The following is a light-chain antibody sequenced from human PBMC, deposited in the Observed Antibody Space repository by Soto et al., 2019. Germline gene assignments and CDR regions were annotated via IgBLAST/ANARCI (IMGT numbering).Light chain of an antibody. J-gene: IGKJ1*01. CDR2: GAS. CDR1: QTIDNK. V-gene: IGKV3-15*01. Sequence: IVMTQSPATLSVSPGGRATLSCRASQTIDNKLAWYQQRPGQAPRLLIYGASIRATGIPARFSGSGSGTEFTLTISGLQSEDFGVYYCQQYKDWRTFGQGTNVDIK. CDR3: QQYKDWRT.